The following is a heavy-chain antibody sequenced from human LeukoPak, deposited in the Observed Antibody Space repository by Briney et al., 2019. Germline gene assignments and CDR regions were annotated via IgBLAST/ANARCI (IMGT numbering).Heavy chain of an antibody. V-gene: IGHV4-59*01. CDR3: ARLTGYSSESWFDP. Sequence: SETLSLTCTVSGGSISSYYWSWIRQPPGKGLEWIGYVYYSGSTNYNPSLKSRVTISVDTSKNQFSLKLKSVTAADTAVYYCARLTGYSSESWFDPWGQGTLVTVSS. CDR1: GGSISSYY. D-gene: IGHD3-9*01. J-gene: IGHJ5*02. CDR2: VYYSGST.